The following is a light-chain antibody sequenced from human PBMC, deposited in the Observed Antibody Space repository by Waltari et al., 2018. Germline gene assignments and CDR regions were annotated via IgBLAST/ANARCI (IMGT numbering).Light chain of an antibody. V-gene: IGKV1-13*02. Sequence: AIQLTQSPSSLSASIGDRVTISCRASQGIRSGLAWYQPKPGQPPKLLIYDASTLDSGVPSRFSGSGSGTDFTLTISSLQPEDFATYYCQQCLTYPQAFGQGTRLEIK. CDR1: QGIRSG. CDR2: DAS. J-gene: IGKJ5*01. CDR3: QQCLTYPQA.